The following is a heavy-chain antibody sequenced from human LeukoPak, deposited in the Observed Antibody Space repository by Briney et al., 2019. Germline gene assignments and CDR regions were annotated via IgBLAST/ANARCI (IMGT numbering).Heavy chain of an antibody. CDR1: GFTFSSYS. CDR3: ARDLVERGYNFGRCDY. J-gene: IGHJ4*02. Sequence: GGSLRLSCAASGFTFSSYSMNWVRQAPGKGLEWVSSISSSSSYIYYANSVKSRFTISRDNAKNSLYLQMNSLRAEDTAVYYCARDLVERGYNFGRCDYWGQGTLVTVSS. D-gene: IGHD5-18*01. CDR2: ISSSSSYI. V-gene: IGHV3-21*01.